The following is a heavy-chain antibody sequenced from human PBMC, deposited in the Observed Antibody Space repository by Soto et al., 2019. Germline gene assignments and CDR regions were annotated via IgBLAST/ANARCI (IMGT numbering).Heavy chain of an antibody. CDR2: IYYSGST. Sequence: SETLSLTSTVSGGSISSGDYYWSWIRQPPGKGLQWIGYIYYSGSTYYNPSLKSRVTISVDTSKNQFSLKLSSVTAADTAVYYCARVGGRYSYGAPYYFDYWGQGTLVTV. CDR3: ARVGGRYSYGAPYYFDY. V-gene: IGHV4-30-4*01. D-gene: IGHD5-18*01. J-gene: IGHJ4*02. CDR1: GGSISSGDYY.